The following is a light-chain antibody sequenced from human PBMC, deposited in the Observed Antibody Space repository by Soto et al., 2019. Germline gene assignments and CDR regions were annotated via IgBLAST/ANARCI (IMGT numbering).Light chain of an antibody. J-gene: IGKJ5*01. CDR3: QQYNTYST. Sequence: IQVTQSASTLSASLSDRVTITCRASQSISRWLAWYQQKPGTSPKPLIYDASTLRSGVPSRFSGGASGTEFTLTISSLQPDDFATYYCQQYNTYSTFGQGTRLEIK. V-gene: IGKV1-5*01. CDR1: QSISRW. CDR2: DAS.